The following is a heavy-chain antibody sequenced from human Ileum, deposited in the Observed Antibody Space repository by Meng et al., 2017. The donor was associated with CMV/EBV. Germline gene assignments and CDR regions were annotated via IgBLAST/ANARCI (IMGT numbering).Heavy chain of an antibody. Sequence: SVKVSCKASGYTFTSYDINWVRQATGQGLEWMGWIIPIFGTANFAQKFQGRVTITTDESTSTDYMELSSLRSDDTAVYYCARDSPPSGNYARMDVWGQGTTVTVSS. CDR3: ARDSPPSGNYARMDV. D-gene: IGHD1-26*01. J-gene: IGHJ6*02. V-gene: IGHV1-69*05. CDR1: GYTFTSYD. CDR2: IIPIFGTA.